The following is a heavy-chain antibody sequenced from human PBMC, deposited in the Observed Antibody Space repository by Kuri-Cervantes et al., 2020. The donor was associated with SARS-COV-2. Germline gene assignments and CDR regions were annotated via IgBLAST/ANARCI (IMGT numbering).Heavy chain of an antibody. V-gene: IGHV1-3*01. CDR1: GYTFTSYA. CDR3: ASDYGSGRNDYYYYYYGMDV. D-gene: IGHD3-10*01. Sequence: ASVKVSCKASGYTFTSYAMHWVRQAPGQRLEWMGWINAGNGNTKYSQKFQGRVTITRDTSASTAYMELSSLRSEDTAVYYCASDYGSGRNDYYYYYYGMDVWGQGTTVTVSS. J-gene: IGHJ6*02. CDR2: INAGNGNT.